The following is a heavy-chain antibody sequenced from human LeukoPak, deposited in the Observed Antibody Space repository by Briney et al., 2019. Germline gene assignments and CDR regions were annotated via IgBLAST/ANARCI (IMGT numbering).Heavy chain of an antibody. J-gene: IGHJ5*02. Sequence: SVTVPCQASGGTFSSYAISWVRQAAGKGVEGMGWVIPIFGTANYAQKLQGRVTITPDECTSTAYMVLSTLRPEGTAVYNCARVEDIVVVVAATRGWFYPWGEGTLVTVSS. CDR2: VIPIFGTA. D-gene: IGHD2-15*01. V-gene: IGHV1-69*01. CDR3: ARVEDIVVVVAATRGWFYP. CDR1: GGTFSSYA.